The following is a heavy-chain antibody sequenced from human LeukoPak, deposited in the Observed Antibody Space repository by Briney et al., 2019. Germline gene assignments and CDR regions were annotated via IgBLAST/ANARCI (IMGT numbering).Heavy chain of an antibody. J-gene: IGHJ3*02. Sequence: SETLSLTCTVSGGSISSYYWSWIRQPPGKGLEWIGYIYYSGSTNYNPSLKSRVTISVDTSKNQFSLKLSSVTAADTAVYYCARDGPRRYDILTGYQTADAFDIWGQGTMVTVSS. CDR1: GGSISSYY. CDR2: IYYSGST. CDR3: ARDGPRRYDILTGYQTADAFDI. V-gene: IGHV4-59*01. D-gene: IGHD3-9*01.